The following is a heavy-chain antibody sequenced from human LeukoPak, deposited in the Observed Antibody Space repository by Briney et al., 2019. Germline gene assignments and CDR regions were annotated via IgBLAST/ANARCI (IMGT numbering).Heavy chain of an antibody. V-gene: IGHV3-9*01. CDR1: GFTFDDYA. CDR2: ISWNSGSI. J-gene: IGHJ4*02. CDR3: QKDRAPYVMAAAFGY. D-gene: IGHD6-13*01. Sequence: PGRSLRLSCAASGFTFDDYAMHWVRQAPGKGLEWVSGISWNSGSIGYADSVKGRFTISRDNAKNSLYLQMNSLRAEDTALYYLQKDRAPYVMAAAFGYWGQGTLVTVSS.